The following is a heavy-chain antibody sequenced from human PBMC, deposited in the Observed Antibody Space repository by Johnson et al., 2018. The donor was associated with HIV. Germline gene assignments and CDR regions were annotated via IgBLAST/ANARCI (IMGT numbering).Heavy chain of an antibody. CDR2: IKSKTDGGTT. CDR1: GFTFSNAW. V-gene: IGHV3-15*01. J-gene: IGHJ3*02. Sequence: VQLVESGGGLVKPGGSLRLSCAASGFTFSNAWMSWVRQAPGKGLEWVGRIKSKTDGGTTDYAAPVKGRFTISRDDSKNTLYLQMGSLRAEDMAVYYCARDEPTDDAFDIWGQGTMVTVSS. CDR3: ARDEPTDDAFDI.